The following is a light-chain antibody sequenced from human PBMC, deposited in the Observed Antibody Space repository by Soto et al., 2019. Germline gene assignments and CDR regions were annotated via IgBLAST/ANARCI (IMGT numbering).Light chain of an antibody. Sequence: ETVMTHSPATMSVSPGERATLSCRASQSVSNNLAWYQQKPGQAPRLLIYGASTRATGIPARFSGSGSGTEFTLTIRSLQSEDFAVYYCQQYNNWPPITFGQGTRLEIK. J-gene: IGKJ5*01. CDR1: QSVSNN. CDR2: GAS. V-gene: IGKV3-15*01. CDR3: QQYNNWPPIT.